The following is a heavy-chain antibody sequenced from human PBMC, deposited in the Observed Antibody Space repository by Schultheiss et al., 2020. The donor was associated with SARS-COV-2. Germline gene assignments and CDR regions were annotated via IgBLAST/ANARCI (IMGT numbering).Heavy chain of an antibody. V-gene: IGHV4-59*12. CDR2: IAYSGST. D-gene: IGHD3-10*01. Sequence: SQTLSLTCSVSGASISSYYWSWVRQPPGRGLEWIGYIAYSGSTTYSPSLKGRVTISADSSKNQFSLKLSSVTAADTAVYYCAGLWFGELLENYWGQGTLVTVSS. CDR1: GASISSYY. J-gene: IGHJ4*02. CDR3: AGLWFGELLENY.